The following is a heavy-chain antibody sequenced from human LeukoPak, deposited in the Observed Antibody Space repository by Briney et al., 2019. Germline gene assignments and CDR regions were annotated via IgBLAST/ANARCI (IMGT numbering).Heavy chain of an antibody. CDR3: ARDGIAAAGKSIDAFDI. CDR2: IYYSGST. V-gene: IGHV4-59*01. J-gene: IGHJ3*02. Sequence: SETLSLTCTVSGGSISSYYWSWIRQPPGKGPEWTGYIYYSGSTNYNPSLKSRVTISVDTSKNQFSLKLSSVTAADTAVYYCARDGIAAAGKSIDAFDIWGQGTMVTVSS. CDR1: GGSISSYY. D-gene: IGHD6-13*01.